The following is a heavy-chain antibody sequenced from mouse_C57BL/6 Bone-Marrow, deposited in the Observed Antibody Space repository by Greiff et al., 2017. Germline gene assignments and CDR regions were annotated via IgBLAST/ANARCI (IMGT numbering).Heavy chain of an antibody. CDR3: ARSRVGFDY. CDR2: INPGSGGT. CDR1: GYAFTNYL. D-gene: IGHD1-1*02. J-gene: IGHJ2*01. Sequence: QVQLQPSGAELVRPGTSVKVSCKASGYAFTNYLIEWVKQRPGQGLEWIGVINPGSGGTNYNEKFKGKATLTADKSSSTAYMQLSSLTSEDSAVYFCARSRVGFDYWGQGTTLTVSS. V-gene: IGHV1-54*01.